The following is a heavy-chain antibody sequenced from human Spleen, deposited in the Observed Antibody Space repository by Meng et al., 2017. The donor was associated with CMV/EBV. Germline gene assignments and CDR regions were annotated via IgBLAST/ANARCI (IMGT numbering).Heavy chain of an antibody. V-gene: IGHV3-74*01. CDR2: INSDGSST. CDR3: AKGYSYGYYYGMDV. Sequence: GESLKISCAASGFTFSSYWMHWVRQAPGKGLVWVSRINSDGSSTSYADSVKGRFTISRDNAKNTLYLQMNSLRAEDTALYYCAKGYSYGYYYGMDVWGQGTTVTVSS. CDR1: GFTFSSYW. J-gene: IGHJ6*02. D-gene: IGHD5-18*01.